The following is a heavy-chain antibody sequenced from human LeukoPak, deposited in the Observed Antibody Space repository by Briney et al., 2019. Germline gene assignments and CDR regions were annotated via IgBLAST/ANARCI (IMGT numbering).Heavy chain of an antibody. Sequence: PGGSLRLSCAASGFTFRSYWMSWVRQVPGKGLEGVANINQDRREKYYVDSVRGRFTISRDNAKNSLFLEMNSLRVEDTAVYYCARDRGYGSGSYYIRVFDYWGQGTLVTVSS. CDR2: INQDRREK. D-gene: IGHD3-10*01. CDR3: ARDRGYGSGSYYIRVFDY. V-gene: IGHV3-7*03. CDR1: GFTFRSYW. J-gene: IGHJ4*02.